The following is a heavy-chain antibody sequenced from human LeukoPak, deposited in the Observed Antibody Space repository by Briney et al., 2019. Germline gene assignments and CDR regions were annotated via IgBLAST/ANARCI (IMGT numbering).Heavy chain of an antibody. D-gene: IGHD1-26*01. CDR2: IKSKTDGGTT. CDR3: TTDVVGATLFYYYYYMDV. J-gene: IGHJ6*03. V-gene: IGHV3-15*01. CDR1: GFTFSNAW. Sequence: GGSLRLSCAASGFTFSNAWMSWVRQAPGKGLEWVGRIKSKTDGGTTDYAAPVKGRFTISRDDSKNTLYLQMNSLKTEDTAVYYCTTDVVGATLFYYYYYMDVWGKGTTVTVSS.